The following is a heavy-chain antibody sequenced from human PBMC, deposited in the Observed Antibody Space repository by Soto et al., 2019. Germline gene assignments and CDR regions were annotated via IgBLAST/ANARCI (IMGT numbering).Heavy chain of an antibody. CDR3: AKETITVAGGIFDC. V-gene: IGHV3-11*04. CDR1: GYIFSDHY. J-gene: IGHJ4*02. Sequence: GGSLRLSCVASGYIFSDHYIDWFRQGPGKGLEWVSHISKSSSTIFYADSVRGRFTISRDNDKNSLYLQVNSLRAEDAAVYYCAKETITVAGGIFDCWGQGILVTVSS. D-gene: IGHD6-19*01. CDR2: ISKSSSTI.